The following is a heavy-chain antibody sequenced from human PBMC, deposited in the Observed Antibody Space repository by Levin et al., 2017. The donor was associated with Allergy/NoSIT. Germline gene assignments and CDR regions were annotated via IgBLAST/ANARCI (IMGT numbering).Heavy chain of an antibody. V-gene: IGHV4-34*01. Sequence: PSETLSLTCAVYGGSFSGYYWSWIRQPPGKGLEWIGEINHSGSTNYNPSLKSRVTISVDTSKNQFSLKLSSVTAADTAVYYCASCIAPCPGYVDYWGQGTLVTVSS. J-gene: IGHJ4*02. CDR3: ASCIAPCPGYVDY. CDR2: INHSGST. CDR1: GGSFSGYY. D-gene: IGHD6-13*01.